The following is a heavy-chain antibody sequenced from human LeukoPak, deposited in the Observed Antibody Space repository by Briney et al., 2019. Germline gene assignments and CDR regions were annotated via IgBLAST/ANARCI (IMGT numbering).Heavy chain of an antibody. V-gene: IGHV1-3*01. CDR1: GYTFTSYA. J-gene: IGHJ1*01. Sequence: ASVKVSCKASGYTFTSYAMHWVRQAPGQRLEWMGWINAGNGNTKYSQKFQGRVTITRDTSASTVYMELSSLRSEDTAVYYCASGQQLWYFFQHWGXGTLVTVSS. CDR2: INAGNGNT. CDR3: ASGQQLWYFFQH. D-gene: IGHD6-13*01.